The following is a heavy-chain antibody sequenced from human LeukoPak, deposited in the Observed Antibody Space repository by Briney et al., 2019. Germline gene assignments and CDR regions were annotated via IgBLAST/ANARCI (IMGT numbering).Heavy chain of an antibody. J-gene: IGHJ6*02. CDR3: ARMVLRARFYYGMDV. D-gene: IGHD4/OR15-4a*01. Sequence: GGSLRLSCSASGFTFRSYGVHWVRQAPGKGLEWVAVMSNDGSTKYYADSVKGRFTISRDNSENTLYLQMNSPRAEDTAVFYCARMVLRARFYYGMDVWGQGTTVTVSS. CDR2: MSNDGSTK. V-gene: IGHV3-30*03. CDR1: GFTFRSYG.